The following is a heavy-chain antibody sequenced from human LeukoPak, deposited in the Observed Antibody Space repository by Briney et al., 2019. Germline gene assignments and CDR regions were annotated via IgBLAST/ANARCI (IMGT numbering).Heavy chain of an antibody. D-gene: IGHD3-9*01. CDR3: VKGLLTRRFAWGY. CDR2: ISSNGGST. J-gene: IGHJ4*02. V-gene: IGHV3-64D*06. Sequence: GGSLRLSCSASGFTFSSYAMHWVRQAPGKGLESVSAISSNGGSTYYADSVKGRFTISRVNSKNTLYLQMSSLRAEDTAVYYCVKGLLTRRFAWGYWGQGTLVTVSS. CDR1: GFTFSSYA.